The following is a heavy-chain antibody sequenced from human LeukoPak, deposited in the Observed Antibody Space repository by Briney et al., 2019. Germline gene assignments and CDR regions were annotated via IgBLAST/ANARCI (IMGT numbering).Heavy chain of an antibody. J-gene: IGHJ3*02. D-gene: IGHD1-26*01. CDR2: IFGSGDF. Sequence: SETLSLTCTVSGGSISDYYCSWIRQPPGKGLEWSGWIFGSGDFNYNPSLKSRLSISVDTSNNQFSLKLTSATAADTAVYYCAREKDTGSNHAKIRYDIWGQGTMVTVSS. CDR1: GGSISDYY. V-gene: IGHV4-59*01. CDR3: AREKDTGSNHAKIRYDI.